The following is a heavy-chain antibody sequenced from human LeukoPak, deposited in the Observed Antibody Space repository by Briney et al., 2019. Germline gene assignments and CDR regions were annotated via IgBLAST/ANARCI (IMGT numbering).Heavy chain of an antibody. J-gene: IGHJ4*02. V-gene: IGHV3-11*01. Sequence: GGSLRLSCAASGFTFSAYYMSWIRQAPGKGLEWIADISSSEDDTMYYADSVKGRFTISRDNTENSVFLQMNSLRADDTAVYYCARDALDPDPYSSGWQYTDYWGQGTLVTVSS. D-gene: IGHD6-19*01. CDR3: ARDALDPDPYSSGWQYTDY. CDR2: ISSSEDDTM. CDR1: GFTFSAYY.